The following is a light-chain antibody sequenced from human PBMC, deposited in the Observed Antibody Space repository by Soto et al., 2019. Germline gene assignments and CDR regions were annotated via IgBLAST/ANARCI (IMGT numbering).Light chain of an antibody. CDR3: HQYGTLYT. CDR2: GAS. V-gene: IGKV3-20*01. J-gene: IGKJ2*01. CDR1: QSVSSSY. Sequence: ESALRQSPGTVSLSPGERATLSCGASQSVSSSYLAWYQQKPGQAPRLLIYGASSRATGIPDRFSGSGSGTDFTLTISRLEPEDFAVYYCHQYGTLYTFGQGTKLEIK.